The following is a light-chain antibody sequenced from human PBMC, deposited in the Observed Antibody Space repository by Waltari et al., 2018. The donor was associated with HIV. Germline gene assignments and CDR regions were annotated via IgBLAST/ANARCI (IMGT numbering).Light chain of an antibody. CDR3: CSYAGTYKV. J-gene: IGLJ1*01. V-gene: IGLV2-11*01. Sequence: QSALTHPRSVSGSLGLSVSISCTGTSSDVGYYNRVSWYQQHPGKAPKLIIYDVRERPSGVADRFSASKSANTASLTISRLQADDEAEYYCCSYAGTYKVFGTGTQVTVL. CDR1: SSDVGYYNR. CDR2: DVR.